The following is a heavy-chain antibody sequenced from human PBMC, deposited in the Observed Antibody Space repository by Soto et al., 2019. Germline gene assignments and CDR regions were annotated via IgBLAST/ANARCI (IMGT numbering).Heavy chain of an antibody. CDR3: ASTNSSGWYYYYYYMDV. CDR2: INPSGGST. CDR1: GYTFTSYY. V-gene: IGHV1-46*03. Sequence: QVQLVQSGAEVKKPGASVKVSCKASGYTFTSYYMHWVRQAPGQGLEWMGIINPSGGSTSYAQKFQCRVTMTRDTSTSTVYMELSSLRSEDTAVYYCASTNSSGWYYYYYYMDVWGKGTTVTVS. D-gene: IGHD6-19*01. J-gene: IGHJ6*03.